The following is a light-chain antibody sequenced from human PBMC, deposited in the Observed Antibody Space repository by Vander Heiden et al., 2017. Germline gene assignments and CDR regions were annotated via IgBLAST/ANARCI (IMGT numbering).Light chain of an antibody. J-gene: IGLJ2*01. V-gene: IGLV3-1*01. Sequence: ELTRPPSVSVSPGQTASITCSGDKLGDKYACWYQQKPGQSPVLVIYQDSKRPSGIPERFSGSNSGNTATLTISGTQAMDEADYYCQAWDSSTVVFGGGTKLTVL. CDR3: QAWDSSTVV. CDR2: QDS. CDR1: KLGDKY.